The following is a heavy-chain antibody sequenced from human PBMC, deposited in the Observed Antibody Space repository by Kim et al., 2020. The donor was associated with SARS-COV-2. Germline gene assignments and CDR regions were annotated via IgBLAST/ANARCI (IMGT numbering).Heavy chain of an antibody. V-gene: IGHV3-9*01. J-gene: IGHJ3*01. D-gene: IGHD2-15*01. Sequence: GGSLRLSCVTSGFPFDKYAMHWVRQAPGKGLEWVSSIRWDGDRIDYADSVKGRFIISRDNGKSSLSLHMNNLRREDTALYYCATNSVVATPLDSFDVWG. CDR2: IRWDGDRI. CDR3: ATNSVVATPLDSFDV. CDR1: GFPFDKYA.